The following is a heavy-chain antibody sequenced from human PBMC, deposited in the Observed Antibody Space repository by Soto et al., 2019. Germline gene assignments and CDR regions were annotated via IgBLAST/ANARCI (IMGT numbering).Heavy chain of an antibody. CDR3: ARGGIAAAAPPDY. Sequence: QVQLQESGPGLLKPSQTLSLTCTVSGGSISSGGYYWSWIRQHPGKGLEWIGYIYYSGSTYYNPSLKSRVTISVDTSKNQFSLKLSSVTAADTAVYYCARGGIAAAAPPDYCGQGTQVTVSS. CDR1: GGSISSGGYY. J-gene: IGHJ4*02. CDR2: IYYSGST. D-gene: IGHD6-13*01. V-gene: IGHV4-31*03.